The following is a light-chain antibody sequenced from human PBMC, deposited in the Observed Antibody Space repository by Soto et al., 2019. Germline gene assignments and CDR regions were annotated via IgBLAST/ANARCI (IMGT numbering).Light chain of an antibody. CDR1: QSLLHSNGKTY. CDR2: EVY. Sequence: EIVMTQSPLSLSATPGQPASISCKSSQSLLHSNGKTYLYWYVQKSGQPPKLLIYEVYNRFSGVSERFRGSGAGTDFTLKISRVEAEDVGVYYYLQTRQVPSIAFGQGTRLEIK. CDR3: LQTRQVPSIA. J-gene: IGKJ5*01. V-gene: IGKV2D-29*01.